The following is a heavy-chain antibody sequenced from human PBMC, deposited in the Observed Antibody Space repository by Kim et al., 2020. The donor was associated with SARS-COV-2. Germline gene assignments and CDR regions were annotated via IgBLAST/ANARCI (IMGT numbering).Heavy chain of an antibody. D-gene: IGHD6-13*01. Sequence: YNPSLKGRVTLSVDKSKNQFALKLSSVTAADTAVYYCARAPAAATAAFDIWGQGTMVTVSS. J-gene: IGHJ3*02. CDR3: ARAPAAATAAFDI. V-gene: IGHV4-4*02.